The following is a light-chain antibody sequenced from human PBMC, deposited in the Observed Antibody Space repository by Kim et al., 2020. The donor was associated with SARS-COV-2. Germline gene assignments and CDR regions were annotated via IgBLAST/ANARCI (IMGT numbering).Light chain of an antibody. V-gene: IGLV2-14*03. CDR2: DVT. CDR3: ISYTTSTTLFYV. J-gene: IGLJ1*01. Sequence: SLTISCTGPTSAVGGHNYVSWYQQYPGKAPKLMIYDVTNRPSGVSNRFSGSKSGNTASLTISGLQSEDEADYYCISYTTSTTLFYVFGTGTKVTVL. CDR1: TSAVGGHNY.